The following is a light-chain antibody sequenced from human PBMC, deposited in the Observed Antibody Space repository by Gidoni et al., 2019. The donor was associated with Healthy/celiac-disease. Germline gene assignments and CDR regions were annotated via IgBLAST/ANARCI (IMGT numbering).Light chain of an antibody. J-gene: IGKJ4*01. CDR2: GAS. CDR3: QQYGSSPFT. CDR1: QSVSSSY. V-gene: IGKV3-20*01. Sequence: ELVLPQSPGTLSLSPGERATRSCRASQSVSSSYLAWYQQKPGQAPRLLIYGASSRATGIPDRFSGSGSGTDFTLTISRLEPEDFAVYYCQQYGSSPFTFGGGTKVEIK.